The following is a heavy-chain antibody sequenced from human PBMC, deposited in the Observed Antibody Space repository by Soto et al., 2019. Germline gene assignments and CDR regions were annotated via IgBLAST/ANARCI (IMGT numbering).Heavy chain of an antibody. J-gene: IGHJ4*02. CDR2: IRQDGSAK. V-gene: IGHV3-7*01. CDR3: AREIYDDYDSSGFDH. D-gene: IGHD3-22*01. Sequence: GGSLRLSCVASGFTFSAYWMSWVRQAPGKGLEWVANIRQDGSAKDYVDSVKGRFTISRDNAKNTQYLLMNSLRAEDTAVYYCAREIYDDYDSSGFDHWGQGTLVTVSS. CDR1: GFTFSAYW.